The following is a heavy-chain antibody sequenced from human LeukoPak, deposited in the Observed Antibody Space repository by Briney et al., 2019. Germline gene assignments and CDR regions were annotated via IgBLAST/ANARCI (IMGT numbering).Heavy chain of an antibody. J-gene: IGHJ4*02. Sequence: GGSLRLSCATSGFTFSTFAISWVRQAPGKGLEWVASITNLAGTINYADSVRGRFTISRDNSKNTLFLQMNSLRVEDTAEYYCAKDGLRGYDFDYWGQGTLVIVSS. V-gene: IGHV3-23*01. CDR3: AKDGLRGYDFDY. D-gene: IGHD5-12*01. CDR2: ITNLAGTI. CDR1: GFTFSTFA.